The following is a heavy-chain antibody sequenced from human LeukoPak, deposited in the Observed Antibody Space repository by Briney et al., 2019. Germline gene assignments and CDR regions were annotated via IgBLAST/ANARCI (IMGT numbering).Heavy chain of an antibody. V-gene: IGHV1-18*01. J-gene: IGHJ4*02. Sequence: GASVKVSCKASGYTFTSYGISWVRQAPGQGLEWIGWINAYNGNINYGRKLQGRVTMTTDTTTSTAYMELRSLRSDDTAVYYCARDAGKLSCSHWGQGTLVTVSS. D-gene: IGHD1-14*01. CDR3: ARDAGKLSCSH. CDR2: INAYNGNI. CDR1: GYTFTSYG.